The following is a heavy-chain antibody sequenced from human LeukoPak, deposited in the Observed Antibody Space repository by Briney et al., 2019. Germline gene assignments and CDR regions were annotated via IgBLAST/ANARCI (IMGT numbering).Heavy chain of an antibody. D-gene: IGHD1-14*01. CDR1: GFTFSSYA. V-gene: IGHV3-9*01. Sequence: PGGSLRLSCAAPGFTFSSYAMHWVRQPPGKGLEWVSGISWNSGSIDYADSVKGRFTISRDNAKNSLYLQMNSLRVEDTAFYTSGPNPDSLHWGQGALVTVSS. CDR2: ISWNSGSI. J-gene: IGHJ4*02. CDR3: GPNPDSLH.